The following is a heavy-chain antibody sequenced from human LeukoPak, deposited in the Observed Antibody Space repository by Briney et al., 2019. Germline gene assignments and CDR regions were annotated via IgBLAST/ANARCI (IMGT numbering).Heavy chain of an antibody. CDR1: GDSINNNNYY. CDR3: ARSRPKRARFGELLYYDAFDI. CDR2: IYYNGRT. J-gene: IGHJ3*02. Sequence: SETLSLTCTVSGDSINNNNYYWGWIRQPPGKGLEWIGNIYYNGRTYYSPSLKSRGTISVDTSNNQFSLKLSSVTAADTAVYYCARSRPKRARFGELLYYDAFDIWGQGTMVTVSS. V-gene: IGHV4-39*01. D-gene: IGHD3-10*01.